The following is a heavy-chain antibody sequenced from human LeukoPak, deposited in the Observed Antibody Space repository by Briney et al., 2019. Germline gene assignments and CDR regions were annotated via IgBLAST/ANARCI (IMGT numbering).Heavy chain of an antibody. D-gene: IGHD6-13*01. CDR3: ASGQASDSSWYPTYYGMDV. Sequence: ETLSLTCTVSGGSISSYYWSWIRQPPGKGLEWIGYIYYSGSTNYNPSLKSRVTISVDTSKNQFSLKLSSVTAADTAVYYCASGQASDSSWYPTYYGMDVWGQGTTVTVSS. CDR1: GGSISSYY. J-gene: IGHJ6*02. V-gene: IGHV4-59*08. CDR2: IYYSGST.